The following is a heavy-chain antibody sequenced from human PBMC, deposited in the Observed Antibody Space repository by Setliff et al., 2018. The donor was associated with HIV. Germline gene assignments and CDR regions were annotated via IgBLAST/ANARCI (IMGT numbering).Heavy chain of an antibody. J-gene: IGHJ4*02. CDR2: IYYSGST. V-gene: IGHV4-61*01. CDR3: ARDPPGYGDSNAY. CDR1: GGSVGSGSYY. D-gene: IGHD4-17*01. Sequence: PSETLSLTCTVSGGSVGSGSYYWSWIRQSPGKGLEWIGYIYYSGSTTYNPTLKSRVTMSIDTSKNQFSLKVRSVSAADTAVYYCARDPPGYGDSNAYWGQGMLVTVSS.